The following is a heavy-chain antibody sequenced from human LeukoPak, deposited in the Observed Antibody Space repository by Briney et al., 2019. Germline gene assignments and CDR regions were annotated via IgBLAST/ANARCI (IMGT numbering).Heavy chain of an antibody. J-gene: IGHJ6*04. V-gene: IGHV3-7*03. CDR2: IKQDGSEK. CDR1: GFTFSSYW. Sequence: TGGSLRLSCAASGFTFSSYWMSWVRQAPGKGLEWVANIKQDGSEKYYVDSVKGRFTISRDNAKNSLYLQMNSLRAEDTAVYYRARDNYRLVRGVIMTPLYYYGMDVWGKGTTVTVSS. D-gene: IGHD3-10*01. CDR3: ARDNYRLVRGVIMTPLYYYGMDV.